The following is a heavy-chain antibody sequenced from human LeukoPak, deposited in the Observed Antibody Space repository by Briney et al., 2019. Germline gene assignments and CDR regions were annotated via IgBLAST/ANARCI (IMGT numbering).Heavy chain of an antibody. Sequence: GGSLRLSCAASGFTFSDYYMSWIRQAPGKGLEWISYISSSTYTIYYADSVKGRFTISRDNAKNSLYLQMNSLRAEDTAVYYCAELGITMIGGVWGKGTTVTISS. V-gene: IGHV3-11*04. D-gene: IGHD3-10*02. CDR3: AELGITMIGGV. CDR1: GFTFSDYY. CDR2: ISSSTYTI. J-gene: IGHJ6*04.